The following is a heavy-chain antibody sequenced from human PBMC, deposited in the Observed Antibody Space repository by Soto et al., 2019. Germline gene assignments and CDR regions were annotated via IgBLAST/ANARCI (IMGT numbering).Heavy chain of an antibody. CDR1: GESVSSRKW. CDR3: ASKFGELLADAFDI. D-gene: IGHD3-10*01. Sequence: LENLSLTCAFSGESVSSRKWWGWGRQALGMGLEWIGEIYHSGITNYNPSLKSRVTISVDNSKNQFSLRLTSVTAADTAVYYCASKFGELLADAFDIWGQGTMVTVSS. J-gene: IGHJ3*02. V-gene: IGHV4-4*02. CDR2: IYHSGIT.